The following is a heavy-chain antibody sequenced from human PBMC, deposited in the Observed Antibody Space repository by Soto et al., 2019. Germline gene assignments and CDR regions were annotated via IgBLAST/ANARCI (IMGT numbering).Heavy chain of an antibody. V-gene: IGHV4-59*01. J-gene: IGHJ5*02. Sequence: SETLSLTCTVSGGSISSYYWSWIRQPPGKGLEWIGYIYYSGSTNYNPSLKSRVTISVDTSKNQFSLKLSSVTAADTAVYYCARGRAAMYYDYIWGSYRSQNWFDPWGQGTLVTVSS. D-gene: IGHD3-16*02. CDR2: IYYSGST. CDR1: GGSISSYY. CDR3: ARGRAAMYYDYIWGSYRSQNWFDP.